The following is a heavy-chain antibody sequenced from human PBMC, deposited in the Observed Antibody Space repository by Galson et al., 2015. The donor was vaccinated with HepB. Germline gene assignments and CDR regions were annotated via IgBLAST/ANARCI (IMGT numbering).Heavy chain of an antibody. CDR2: ISAYNGNT. Sequence: SVKVSCKASGYTFTSYGISWVRQAPGQGLEWMGWISAYNGNTNYAQKLQGRVTMTTDTSTSTAYMELRSLRSDDTAVYYCARLRGDYYDSSGYPDYWGQGTLVTVSS. CDR3: ARLRGDYYDSSGYPDY. V-gene: IGHV1-18*01. J-gene: IGHJ4*02. D-gene: IGHD3-22*01. CDR1: GYTFTSYG.